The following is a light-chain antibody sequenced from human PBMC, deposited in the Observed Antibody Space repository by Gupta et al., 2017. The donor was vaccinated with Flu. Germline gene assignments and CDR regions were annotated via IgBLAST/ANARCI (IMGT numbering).Light chain of an antibody. CDR3: QHRRYWPLT. CDR1: QSIDYH. J-gene: IGKJ5*01. Sequence: EIVLTQSPDTLSLSPGEGATLSCRASQSIDYHLAWYQQKPGQAPRLLFYDTSKRATGIPARFSSSGSGTDVTLTVSSLEPEDFAVYYCQHRRYWPLTFGQGTRLEIK. CDR2: DTS. V-gene: IGKV3-11*01.